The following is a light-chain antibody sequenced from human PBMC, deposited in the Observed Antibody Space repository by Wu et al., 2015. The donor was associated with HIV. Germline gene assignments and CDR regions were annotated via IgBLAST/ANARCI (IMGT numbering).Light chain of an antibody. Sequence: EIVLTQSPATLSLSPGERATLSCRASQSISSYLAWYQQKPGQAPRLLIYDASNRATGIPARFSGSGSGTDFTLTISSLEPEDFAVYYCQQYGFTFGPGTKVDIK. CDR1: QSISSY. CDR2: DAS. CDR3: QQYGFT. J-gene: IGKJ3*01. V-gene: IGKV3-11*01.